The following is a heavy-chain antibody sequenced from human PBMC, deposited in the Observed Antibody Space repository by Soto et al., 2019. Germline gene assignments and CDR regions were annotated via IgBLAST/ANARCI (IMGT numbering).Heavy chain of an antibody. CDR1: GGSFSGYY. CDR2: VNHSGST. D-gene: IGHD2-21*01. Sequence: SETLSLTCAVYGGSFSGYYWSWIRQPPGKGLEWIGEVNHSGSTNYNPSLKSRVTISVDTSKNQFSLKLSSVTAADTAVYYCAREPKYGGNCPCDAFDIWGQGTMVTVSS. CDR3: AREPKYGGNCPCDAFDI. J-gene: IGHJ3*02. V-gene: IGHV4-34*01.